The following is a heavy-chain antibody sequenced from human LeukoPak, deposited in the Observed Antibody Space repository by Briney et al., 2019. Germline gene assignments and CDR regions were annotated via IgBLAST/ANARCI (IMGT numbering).Heavy chain of an antibody. CDR1: GFTFSNYW. D-gene: IGHD1-26*01. V-gene: IGHV3-7*01. CDR3: ARDWASPGPTTI. CDR2: IRPDGGEK. Sequence: PGGSLRLSCVVSGFTFSNYWMSWVRQAPGKGLEWVINIRPDGGEKYFVDSVRGRFTISRDNAKSSLYLQMNSLRAEDTAIYYCARDWASPGPTTIWGQGTLVTVSS. J-gene: IGHJ4*02.